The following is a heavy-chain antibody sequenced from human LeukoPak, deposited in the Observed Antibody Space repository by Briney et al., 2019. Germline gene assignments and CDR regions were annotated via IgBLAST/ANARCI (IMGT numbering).Heavy chain of an antibody. Sequence: GGSLRLSCAASGFTVSNNYMTWVRQAPGKGLEWVSVIYSGGATYYADSVKGRFTISRDNFKKTLFLQMNSLRVEDTAVYYCAPVVPTADFDYWGQGTLVTVSS. CDR3: APVVPTADFDY. CDR2: IYSGGAT. D-gene: IGHD2-2*01. V-gene: IGHV3-53*01. CDR1: GFTVSNNY. J-gene: IGHJ4*02.